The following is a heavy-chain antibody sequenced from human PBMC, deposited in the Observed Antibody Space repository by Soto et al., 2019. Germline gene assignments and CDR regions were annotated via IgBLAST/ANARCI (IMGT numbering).Heavy chain of an antibody. CDR1: GFTYTRCS. V-gene: IGHV3-21*06. CDR2: ISSTTNYI. Sequence: GGSLRLSCAASGFTYTRCSMNWVRQAPGKGLEWVSSISSTTNYIYYGDSMKGRFTISRDNAKNSLYLEMNSLRAEDTAVYYCARESEDLTSNFDYWGQGTLVTVSS. CDR3: ARESEDLTSNFDY. J-gene: IGHJ4*02.